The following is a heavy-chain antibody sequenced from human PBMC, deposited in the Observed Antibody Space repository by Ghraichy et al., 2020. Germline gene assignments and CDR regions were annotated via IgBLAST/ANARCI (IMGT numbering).Heavy chain of an antibody. CDR3: AREVLLGFLEWLPNWFDP. D-gene: IGHD3-3*01. Sequence: SETLSLTCAVYGGSFSGYYWSWIRQPPGKGLEWIGEINHSGSTNYNPSLKSRVTISVDTSKNQFSLKLSSVTAADTAVYYCAREVLLGFLEWLPNWFDPWGQGTLVTVSS. CDR2: INHSGST. CDR1: GGSFSGYY. J-gene: IGHJ5*02. V-gene: IGHV4-34*01.